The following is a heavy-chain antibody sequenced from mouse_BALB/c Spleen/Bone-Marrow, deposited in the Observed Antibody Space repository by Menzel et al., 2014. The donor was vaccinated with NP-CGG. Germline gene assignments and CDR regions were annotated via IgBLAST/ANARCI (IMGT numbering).Heavy chain of an antibody. V-gene: IGHV10-1*02. CDR1: GFTFNTYA. J-gene: IGHJ4*01. Sequence: EVQGVESGGGLVQPKGSLKLSCAASGFTFNTYAMNWVRQAPGKGLEWVARIRSKSNNYATYYADSVKDSFTIPRDDSQSMLYLQMNNLKTEDTAMYYCVRHMDYWGQGTSVTVSS. CDR3: VRHMDY. CDR2: IRSKSNNYAT.